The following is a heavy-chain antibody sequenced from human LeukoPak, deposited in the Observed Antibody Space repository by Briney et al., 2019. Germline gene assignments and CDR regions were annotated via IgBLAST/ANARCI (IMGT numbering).Heavy chain of an antibody. CDR2: ISPSGGST. V-gene: IGHV1-46*01. Sequence: ASVKVSCKAFGYTFTSNYMHWVRQAPGQGPEWMGVISPSGGSTTYAQKFQGRVTLTRDMSTSTDYLELSSLRSEDTAVYYCARDPFRNYYYYMDVWGQGTTVTVSS. J-gene: IGHJ6*03. CDR1: GYTFTSNY. CDR3: ARDPFRNYYYYMDV.